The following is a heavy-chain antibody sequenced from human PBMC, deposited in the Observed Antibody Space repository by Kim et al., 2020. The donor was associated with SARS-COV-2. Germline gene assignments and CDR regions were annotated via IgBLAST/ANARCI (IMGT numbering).Heavy chain of an antibody. V-gene: IGHV3-21*01. CDR2: ISSSSSYI. Sequence: GGSLRLSCAASGFTFSSYSMNWVRQAPGKGLEWVSSISSSSSYIYYADSVKGRFTISRDNAKNSLYLQMNSLRAEDTAVYYCARDHWGDIVVVPAAIHDYNYYGMDVWGQGTTVTVSS. J-gene: IGHJ6*02. D-gene: IGHD2-2*01. CDR1: GFTFSSYS. CDR3: ARDHWGDIVVVPAAIHDYNYYGMDV.